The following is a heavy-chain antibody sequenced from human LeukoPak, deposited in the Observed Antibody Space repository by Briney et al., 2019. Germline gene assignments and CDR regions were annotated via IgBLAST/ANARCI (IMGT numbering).Heavy chain of an antibody. CDR1: GGSISSYY. V-gene: IGHV4-59*01. D-gene: IGHD3-3*01. J-gene: IGHJ4*02. CDR3: ASYTSGYFDY. Sequence: SETLSLTCTVSGGSISSYYWSWIRQPPGKGLEWIGYISYSGSTDYNPSLKSRVTISLDTSKNQFSLRLSSVTAADTAVYYCASYTSGYFDYWGQGTLVTVSS. CDR2: ISYSGST.